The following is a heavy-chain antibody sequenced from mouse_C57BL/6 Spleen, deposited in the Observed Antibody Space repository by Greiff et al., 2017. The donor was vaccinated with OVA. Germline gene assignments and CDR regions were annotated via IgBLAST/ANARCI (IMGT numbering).Heavy chain of an antibody. Sequence: QVQLQQPGAELVKPGASVKMSCKASGYTFTSYWLTWVKQRPGQGLEWIGDIYPGSGSTNSNEKFKSKATLTVDPSSSTAYMQLSSLTSADSAVYYCARSPNDYGSSYDYAMDYWGQGTSVTVSS. D-gene: IGHD1-1*01. J-gene: IGHJ4*01. CDR3: ARSPNDYGSSYDYAMDY. V-gene: IGHV1-55*01. CDR2: IYPGSGST. CDR1: GYTFTSYW.